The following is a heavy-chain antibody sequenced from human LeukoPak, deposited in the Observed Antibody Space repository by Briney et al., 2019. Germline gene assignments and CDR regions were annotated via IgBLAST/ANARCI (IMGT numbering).Heavy chain of an antibody. CDR1: GGTFSSYA. CDR3: ARGEYYDFWSGYFKLDY. J-gene: IGHJ4*02. V-gene: IGHV1-69*04. Sequence: GASVKVSCKASGGTFSSYAISWVRQAPGQGLEWMGRIIPILGIANYAQKFQGRVTITADKSTSTAYMELSSLRSEDTAVYYCARGEYYDFWSGYFKLDYWGQGTLVTVSS. D-gene: IGHD3-3*01. CDR2: IIPILGIA.